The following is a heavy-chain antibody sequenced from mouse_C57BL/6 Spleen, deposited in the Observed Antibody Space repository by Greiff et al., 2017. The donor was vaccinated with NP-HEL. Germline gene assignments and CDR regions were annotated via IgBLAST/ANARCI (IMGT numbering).Heavy chain of an antibody. V-gene: IGHV1-76*01. J-gene: IGHJ2*01. CDR3: AINWDYFDY. Sequence: VQLQQSGAELVRPGASVKLSCKASGYTFTDYYINWVKQRPGQGLEWIARIYPGSGNTYYNEKFKGKATLTAEKSSSTAYMQLSSLTSEDSAVYFCAINWDYFDYWGQGTTLTVSS. CDR2: IYPGSGNT. D-gene: IGHD4-1*02. CDR1: GYTFTDYY.